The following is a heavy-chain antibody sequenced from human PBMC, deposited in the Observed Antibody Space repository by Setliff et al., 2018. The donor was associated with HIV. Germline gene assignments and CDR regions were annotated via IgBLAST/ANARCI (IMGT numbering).Heavy chain of an antibody. CDR1: GYSISSGYY. CDR3: ARAPSCADSWCYMYYYYYYGMDV. J-gene: IGHJ6*02. Sequence: SETLSLTCAVSGYSISSGYYWGWIRQPPGKGLEWIGNIYQSGSSYSNPSLKSRVTISIDTSKNQFSLKLDSVTAADTAVYYCARAPSCADSWCYMYYYYYYGMDVWGLGTTVTVSS. D-gene: IGHD2-8*01. V-gene: IGHV4-38-2*01. CDR2: IYQSGSS.